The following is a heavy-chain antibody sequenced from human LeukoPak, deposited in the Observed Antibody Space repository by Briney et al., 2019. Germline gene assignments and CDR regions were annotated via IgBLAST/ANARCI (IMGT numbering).Heavy chain of an antibody. Sequence: ASVKVSCKASGYSFPSYGISWVRQAPGQRLEWMGWINAGNGNTKYSQKFQGRVTITRDTSASTAYMELSSLRSEDTAVYYCAREAAAHIDYWGQGTLVTVSS. CDR2: INAGNGNT. D-gene: IGHD6-6*01. CDR3: AREAAAHIDY. J-gene: IGHJ4*02. CDR1: GYSFPSYG. V-gene: IGHV1-3*01.